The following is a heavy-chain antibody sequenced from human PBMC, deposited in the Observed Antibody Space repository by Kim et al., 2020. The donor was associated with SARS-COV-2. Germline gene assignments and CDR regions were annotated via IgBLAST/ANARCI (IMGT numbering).Heavy chain of an antibody. CDR3: ARDRHDILTIWDYYYGM. V-gene: IGHV3-30*04. D-gene: IGHD3-9*01. J-gene: IGHJ6*01. Sequence: GGSLRLSCAASGFTFSSYAMHWVRQAPGKGLEWVAVISYDGSNKYYADSVKGRFTISRDNSKNTLYLQMNSLRAEDTAVYYCARDRHDILTIWDYYYGM. CDR2: ISYDGSNK. CDR1: GFTFSSYA.